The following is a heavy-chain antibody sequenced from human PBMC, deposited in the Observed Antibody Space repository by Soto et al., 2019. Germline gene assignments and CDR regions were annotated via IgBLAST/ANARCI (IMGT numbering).Heavy chain of an antibody. V-gene: IGHV1-18*04. J-gene: IGHJ5*02. CDR1: GYTFTSYG. Sequence: ASVKVSCKASGYTFTSYGISWVRQAPGQGLEWMGWISAYNGNTNYAQKLQGRVTMTTDTSTSTAYMELRSLRSDDTAVYYCARVGMRYCSGGSCYLFRAGSSAWFDPGGQGPLVTGSS. CDR2: ISAYNGNT. CDR3: ARVGMRYCSGGSCYLFRAGSSAWFDP. D-gene: IGHD2-15*01.